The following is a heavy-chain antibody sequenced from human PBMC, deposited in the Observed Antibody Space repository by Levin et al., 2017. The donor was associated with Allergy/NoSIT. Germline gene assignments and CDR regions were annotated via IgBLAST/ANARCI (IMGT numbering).Heavy chain of an antibody. V-gene: IGHV2-5*02. J-gene: IGHJ4*02. CDR1: GFSLSTGGVG. D-gene: IGHD3-3*01. Sequence: SGPTLVKPTQTLTLTCTFSGFSLSTGGVGVGWIRQPPGKALEWLALIYWDDDKRYTPSLKSRLTITKDTSKNQVVLTMTSMDPVDTATYYCAHVMEYYDFWSGYIKDIYYFDYWGQGTLVTVSS. CDR2: IYWDDDK. CDR3: AHVMEYYDFWSGYIKDIYYFDY.